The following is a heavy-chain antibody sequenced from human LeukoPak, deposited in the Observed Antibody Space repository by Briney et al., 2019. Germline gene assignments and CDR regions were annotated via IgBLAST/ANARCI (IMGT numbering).Heavy chain of an antibody. CDR1: GFTFSSYG. D-gene: IGHD6-13*01. CDR3: ARDYSSSWETLGY. CDR2: ISGSGRSA. J-gene: IGHJ4*02. Sequence: PGGSLRLSCAASGFTFSSYGMSWVRQAPGKGLEWVSSISGSGRSAHYADSVKGRFTISRDNAKNSLYLQMNSLRAEDTAVYYCARDYSSSWETLGYWGQGTLVTVSS. V-gene: IGHV3-21*01.